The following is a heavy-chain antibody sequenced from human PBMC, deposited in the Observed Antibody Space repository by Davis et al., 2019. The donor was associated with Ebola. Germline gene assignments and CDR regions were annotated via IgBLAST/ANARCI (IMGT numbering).Heavy chain of an antibody. J-gene: IGHJ3*02. Sequence: HPQTLSLTCAIPGDSLSVISGGWNWIRQSPSGGLEWLGRTYYTSKWYNHYAASVKSRTTINPDTSKYQFSLQLHSVTPEDTAVYYCARGWLRTGLDIWGQGTMVIVSS. D-gene: IGHD5-24*01. CDR3: ARGWLRTGLDI. CDR2: TYYTSKWYN. V-gene: IGHV6-1*01. CDR1: GDSLSVISGG.